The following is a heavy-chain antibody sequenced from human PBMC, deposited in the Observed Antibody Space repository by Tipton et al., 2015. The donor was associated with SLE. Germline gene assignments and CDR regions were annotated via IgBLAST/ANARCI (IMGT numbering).Heavy chain of an antibody. V-gene: IGHV3-48*04. CDR3: ARVGWEVDDAFDI. J-gene: IGHJ3*02. CDR1: GFTFSSYS. Sequence: SLRLSCAASGFTFSSYSMNWVRQAPGKGLEWVSYISSSGSTIFYADSVKGRFTISRDNARNSLYLQMNSLRAEDTAIYYCARVGWEVDDAFDIWGQGTMVTVSS. D-gene: IGHD1-26*01. CDR2: ISSSGSTI.